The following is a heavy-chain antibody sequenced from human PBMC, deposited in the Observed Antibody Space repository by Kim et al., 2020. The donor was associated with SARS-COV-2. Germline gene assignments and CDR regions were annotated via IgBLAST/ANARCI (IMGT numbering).Heavy chain of an antibody. V-gene: IGHV3-23*01. D-gene: IGHD3-16*01. CDR3: AKGGETTFGGLNY. Sequence: SADSLKGRFPTSRDNSKNTLYLQMNSLRAEDTAVYYCAKGGETTFGGLNYWGQGTLVTVSS. J-gene: IGHJ4*02.